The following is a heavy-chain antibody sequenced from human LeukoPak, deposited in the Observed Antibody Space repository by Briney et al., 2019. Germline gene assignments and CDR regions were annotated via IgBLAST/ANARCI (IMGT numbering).Heavy chain of an antibody. CDR3: AKDGGDYGDYEGWFDP. V-gene: IGHV4-31*03. D-gene: IGHD4-17*01. Sequence: PSETLSLTCTVSGGSISSGGYYWSWIRQHPGKGLEWIGYIYYSGSTYYNPSLKSRVTISVDTSNNQFSLKLSSVTAADTAVYYCAKDGGDYGDYEGWFDPWGQGTLVTVSS. CDR2: IYYSGST. J-gene: IGHJ5*02. CDR1: GGSISSGGYY.